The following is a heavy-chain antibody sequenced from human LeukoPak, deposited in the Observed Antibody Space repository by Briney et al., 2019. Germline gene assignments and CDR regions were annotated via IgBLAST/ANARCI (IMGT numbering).Heavy chain of an antibody. Sequence: SVKVSCKASGGTFSSYAISWVRPAPGQGLEWMGGIIPIFGTANYAQKFQGRVTITADESTSTAYMELSSLRSEDTAVYYCARDIYDSSVYYYGMDVWGQGTTVTVSS. CDR2: IIPIFGTA. D-gene: IGHD3-22*01. CDR1: GGTFSSYA. J-gene: IGHJ6*02. CDR3: ARDIYDSSVYYYGMDV. V-gene: IGHV1-69*13.